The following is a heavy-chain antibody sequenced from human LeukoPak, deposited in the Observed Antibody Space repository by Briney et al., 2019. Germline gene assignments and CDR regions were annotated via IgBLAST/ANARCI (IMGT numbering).Heavy chain of an antibody. J-gene: IGHJ4*02. D-gene: IGHD6-19*01. CDR1: GFTFSTYD. CDR2: ISGSGGST. Sequence: QPGGSLRLSCAASGFTFSTYDMTWVRQAPGKGLEWVSSISGSGGSTYYADSVKGRFTTSRDNSKNTLYLQMNGLRAEDTAVYYCAKDLAAVAGNKYFAYWGQGTLVTVSS. CDR3: AKDLAAVAGNKYFAY. V-gene: IGHV3-23*01.